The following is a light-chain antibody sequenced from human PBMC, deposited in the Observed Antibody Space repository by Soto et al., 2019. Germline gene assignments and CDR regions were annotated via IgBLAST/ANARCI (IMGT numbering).Light chain of an antibody. Sequence: QSALTQPASVSGSPVQSITISCTGTNSDVGGYNYVSWYQQYPGKAPKLMMYEVSNRPSGVSNRFSGSKSGNTASLTISGLQAEDEADYYCSSYTSSILVFGGGTKLTVL. CDR1: NSDVGGYNY. CDR2: EVS. V-gene: IGLV2-14*01. J-gene: IGLJ3*02. CDR3: SSYTSSILV.